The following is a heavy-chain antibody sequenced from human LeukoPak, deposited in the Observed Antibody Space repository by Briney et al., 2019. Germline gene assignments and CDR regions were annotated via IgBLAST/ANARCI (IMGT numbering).Heavy chain of an antibody. D-gene: IGHD1-7*01. J-gene: IGHJ5*02. CDR3: ARTGTPSDNWFDP. V-gene: IGHV4-31*03. CDR1: GGSISSGGYY. CDR2: IYYSGST. Sequence: SQTLSLTCTVSGGSISSGGYYWSWIRQHPGKGLEWIGYIYYSGSTYYNPSLKSRVTISVDTSKNQFSLKLSSVTAADTAVYYCARTGTPSDNWFDPWGQGTPVTVSS.